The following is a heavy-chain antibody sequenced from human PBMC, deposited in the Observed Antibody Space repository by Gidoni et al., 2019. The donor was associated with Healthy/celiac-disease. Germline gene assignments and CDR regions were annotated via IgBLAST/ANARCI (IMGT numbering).Heavy chain of an antibody. D-gene: IGHD4-17*01. Sequence: EVQLVQSGSAVKQPEASLTISCKGSGYSFTSYWIGWVRQMPGKGLEWMGIIYTGDSDTRYSPSFQGQVTISADKSISTAYLQWSSLKASDTAMYYCARPFDDYGDYVLGYWGQGTLVTVSS. CDR3: ARPFDDYGDYVLGY. CDR2: IYTGDSDT. V-gene: IGHV5-51*01. CDR1: GYSFTSYW. J-gene: IGHJ4*02.